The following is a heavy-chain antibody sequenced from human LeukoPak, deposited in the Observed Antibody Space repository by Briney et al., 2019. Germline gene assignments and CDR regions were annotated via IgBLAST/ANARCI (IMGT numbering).Heavy chain of an antibody. J-gene: IGHJ4*02. CDR2: INPNSGGT. D-gene: IGHD2-2*02. Sequence: ASVKVSCKASGYTFTGYYMHWVRQAPGQGLEWMGWINPNSGGTNYAQKFQGRVTMTRDTSISTAYMELSRLRSDDTAVYYCARGRTVVVPAAIPNCWGQGTLVTVSS. CDR1: GYTFTGYY. V-gene: IGHV1-2*02. CDR3: ARGRTVVVPAAIPNC.